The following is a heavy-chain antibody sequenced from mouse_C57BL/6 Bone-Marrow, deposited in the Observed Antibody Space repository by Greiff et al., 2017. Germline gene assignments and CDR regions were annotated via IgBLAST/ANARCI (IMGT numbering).Heavy chain of an antibody. CDR1: GYTFTDYY. CDR2: INPNNGGT. D-gene: IGHD1-1*02. V-gene: IGHV1-26*01. Sequence: EVQLQQSGPELVKPGASVKISCKASGYTFTDYYMNWVKQSHGQSLEWIGDINPNNGGTSYNQKFKGKDTLTVDKSSSTAYMELRSLTSEDSAVYYCARSDYGTGAYWGQGTLVTVSA. CDR3: ARSDYGTGAY. J-gene: IGHJ3*01.